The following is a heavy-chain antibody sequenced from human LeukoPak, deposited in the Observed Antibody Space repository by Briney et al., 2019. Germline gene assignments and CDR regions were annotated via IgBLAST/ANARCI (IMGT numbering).Heavy chain of an antibody. V-gene: IGHV3-33*01. J-gene: IGHJ3*02. CDR2: IWYDGSNK. CDR1: GFTFSNYG. D-gene: IGHD3-10*01. Sequence: GRFLRLSCAASGFTFSNYGMHWVRPAPGKGLEWVAVIWYDGSNKYYGDSVKGRFTISRDNSKNTLYLQMSSLRAEDTAIYYCARAGEGFDTWGQGTKVTVSS. CDR3: ARAGEGFDT.